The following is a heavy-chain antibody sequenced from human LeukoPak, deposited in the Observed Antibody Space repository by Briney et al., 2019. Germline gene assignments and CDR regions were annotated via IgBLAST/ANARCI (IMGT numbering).Heavy chain of an antibody. CDR3: ASNLYCSGGSCYSNPGRY. CDR1: GFTFSSYA. J-gene: IGHJ4*02. Sequence: GGSLRLSCAASGFTFSSYAMHWVRQAPGKGLEWVAVISYDGSNKYYADSVKGRFTISRDNSKNTLYLQMNSLRAEDTAVYYCASNLYCSGGSCYSNPGRYWGQGTLVTVSS. V-gene: IGHV3-30-3*01. D-gene: IGHD2-15*01. CDR2: ISYDGSNK.